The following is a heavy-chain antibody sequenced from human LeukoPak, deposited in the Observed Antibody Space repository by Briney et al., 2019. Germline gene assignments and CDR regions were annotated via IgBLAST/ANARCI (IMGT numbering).Heavy chain of an antibody. CDR1: GGSIRNYY. J-gene: IGHJ6*03. Sequence: SETLSLTCTVSGGSIRNYYWSWIRQPPGKGLEWIGYIYYSGSTNYNPSLKSRVTISVDTSKNQFSLKLSSVTAADTAVYYCASVVVTAPYYYYYMDVWGKGTTVTVSS. D-gene: IGHD2-21*02. CDR3: ASVVVTAPYYYYYMDV. V-gene: IGHV4-59*12. CDR2: IYYSGST.